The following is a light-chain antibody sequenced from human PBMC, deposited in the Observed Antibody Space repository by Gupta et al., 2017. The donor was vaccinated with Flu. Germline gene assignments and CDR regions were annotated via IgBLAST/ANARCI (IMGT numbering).Light chain of an antibody. CDR2: DTS. Sequence: EIVLTQSPATLSLSPGERATLSCRASQSVTSYLGWYQQKHGQAPRLLIYDTSNRHTGIPARFSGSGCGKHLSLTISSREQEDFAGYYCQQPSNCPPFPFGHGTIVDIK. CDR1: QSVTSY. V-gene: IGKV3-11*01. J-gene: IGKJ3*01. CDR3: QQPSNCPPFP.